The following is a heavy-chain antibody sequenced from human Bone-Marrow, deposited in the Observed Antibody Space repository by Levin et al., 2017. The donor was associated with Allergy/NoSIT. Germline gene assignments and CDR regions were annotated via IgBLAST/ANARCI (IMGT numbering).Heavy chain of an antibody. V-gene: IGHV3-11*01. J-gene: IGHJ4*02. D-gene: IGHD5-12*01. CDR1: GFTFNLYY. Sequence: GESLKISCAASGFTFNLYYINWIRQSPGKGLEWVGYISGSGGTTYYADSVQGRFTISRDNAKGSTFLQMNSLRDDDAALYYCARSRDGRYNGNYDGLVDYWGPGTRVIVSS. CDR2: ISGSGGTT. CDR3: ARSRDGRYNGNYDGLVDY.